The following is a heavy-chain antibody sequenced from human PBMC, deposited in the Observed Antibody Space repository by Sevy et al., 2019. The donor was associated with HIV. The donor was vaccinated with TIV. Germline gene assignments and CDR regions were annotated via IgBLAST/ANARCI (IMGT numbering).Heavy chain of an antibody. Sequence: ASVKVSCKASGYTFINYGTTWVRQAPGQGLEWMGWISRYNTNYAQKLLGRVTMTTDTSTSTVYMELRSLRSDDTAVYYCARSPSGSQGPGQYFQHWGQGTLVTVSS. CDR1: GYTFINYG. J-gene: IGHJ1*01. CDR2: ISRYNT. V-gene: IGHV1-18*01. CDR3: ARSPSGSQGPGQYFQH. D-gene: IGHD1-26*01.